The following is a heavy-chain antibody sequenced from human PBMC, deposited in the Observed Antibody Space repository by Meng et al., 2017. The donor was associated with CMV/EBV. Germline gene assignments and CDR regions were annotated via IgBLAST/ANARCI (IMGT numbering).Heavy chain of an antibody. D-gene: IGHD4-11*01. J-gene: IGHJ6*02. CDR1: GGSISSSSYY. CDR2: IYYSGST. CDR3: ARDPREDTKTTVTTKRAYYYGMDV. Sequence: SETLSLTCTVSGGSISSSSYYWGWIRQPPGKGLEWIGSIYYSGSTYYNPSFKSRVTISVDTSKNQFSLKLSSVTAADTAVYYCARDPREDTKTTVTTKRAYYYGMDVWGQGTTVTVSS. V-gene: IGHV4-39*07.